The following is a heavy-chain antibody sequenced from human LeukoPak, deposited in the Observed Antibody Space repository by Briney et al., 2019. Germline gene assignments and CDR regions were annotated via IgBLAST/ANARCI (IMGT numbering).Heavy chain of an antibody. CDR2: ISSSSSTI. V-gene: IGHV3-48*01. Sequence: GGSLRLSCAASGFTFSMFSMNWVRQAPGKGLEWISYISSSSSTIYHADSVKGRFTISRDNAQKSLYLQMNSLRAEDTAVYYCVRDQYCGGDRYRLHDYWGQGTLVAVSA. J-gene: IGHJ4*02. CDR1: GFTFSMFS. CDR3: VRDQYCGGDRYRLHDY. D-gene: IGHD2-21*02.